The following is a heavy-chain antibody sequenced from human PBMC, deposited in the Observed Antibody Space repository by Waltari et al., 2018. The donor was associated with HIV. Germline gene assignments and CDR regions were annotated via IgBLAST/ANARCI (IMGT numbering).Heavy chain of an antibody. J-gene: IGHJ3*02. V-gene: IGHV5-51*01. CDR1: GNNFAGYW. D-gene: IGHD4-17*01. CDR3: ARRKGDYRTAFDI. CDR2: IYPGDSDA. Sequence: EEKLVQSGAEVKEPGESLKISCKSLGNNFAGYWVGWVRQMPGKALEWMGVIYPGDSDAVYIPSFQGRFIMSTDSSISTVYLQWSSLRASDTAMYYCARRKGDYRTAFDIWGQGTMVTASS.